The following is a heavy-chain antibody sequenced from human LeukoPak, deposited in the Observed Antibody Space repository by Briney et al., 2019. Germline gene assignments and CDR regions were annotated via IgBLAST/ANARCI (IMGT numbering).Heavy chain of an antibody. CDR1: GYTFTGYY. CDR2: INPNSGGT. J-gene: IGHJ5*02. V-gene: IGHV1-2*02. CDR3: ASDYGSGGDGWFDP. D-gene: IGHD3-10*01. Sequence: ASVKVSCKASGYTFTGYYMHWVRQAPGQGLEWMGWINPNSGGTNYAQKFQGRVAMTRDTSISTAYMELSRLRSDDTAVYYCASDYGSGGDGWFDPWGQGTLVTVSS.